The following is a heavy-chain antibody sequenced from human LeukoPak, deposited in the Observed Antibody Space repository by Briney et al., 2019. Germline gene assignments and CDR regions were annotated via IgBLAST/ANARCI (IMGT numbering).Heavy chain of an antibody. J-gene: IGHJ5*02. V-gene: IGHV3-48*01. CDR1: GFTFSSYS. CDR2: ISSIGSTI. Sequence: GGSLRLSCAVSGFTFSSYSMNWVRQAPGKGLEWLSYISSIGSTIYYADSVKGRFTISRDNAKNSLYLQMNSLRADDTAVYYCASGDEGYVFDPWGQGTLVTVSS. CDR3: ASGDEGYVFDP. D-gene: IGHD5-12*01.